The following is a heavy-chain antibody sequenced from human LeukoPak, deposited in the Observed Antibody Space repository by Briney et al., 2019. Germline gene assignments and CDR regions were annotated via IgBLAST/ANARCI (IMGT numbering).Heavy chain of an antibody. Sequence: PSETLSLTCTVSGGSISSYYWSWIRQPPGKGLEWIGYIYYSGSTNYNPSLKSRVTISVDTSKNQFSLKLSSVTAADTAVYYCARYCSGGSCPTGFDYWGQGTLVTVSS. J-gene: IGHJ4*02. CDR1: GGSISSYY. CDR3: ARYCSGGSCPTGFDY. D-gene: IGHD2-15*01. V-gene: IGHV4-59*01. CDR2: IYYSGST.